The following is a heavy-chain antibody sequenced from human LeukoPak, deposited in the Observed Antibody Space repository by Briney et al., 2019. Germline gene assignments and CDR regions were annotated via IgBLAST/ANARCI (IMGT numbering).Heavy chain of an antibody. CDR1: GFTFSSYV. Sequence: GGSLRLSCAASGFTFSSYVMHWVRQAPGKGLEWISHISSSGGTIYYADSVNGRFIISRDNARNSLYLQMNSLRAEDTAVYFCARDSLFCTGGSCYSKYFDYWGQGTLVTVSS. D-gene: IGHD2-15*01. V-gene: IGHV3-48*03. CDR2: ISSSGGTI. CDR3: ARDSLFCTGGSCYSKYFDY. J-gene: IGHJ4*02.